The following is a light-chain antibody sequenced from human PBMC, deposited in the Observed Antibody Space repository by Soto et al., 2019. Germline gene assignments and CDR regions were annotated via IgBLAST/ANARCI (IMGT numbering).Light chain of an antibody. Sequence: QSALTQPRSVSGSPGQTVTISCTRTSSDVGGYNYVSWYQQHPGKAPKLMIYDVTQRPSAVPDRFSVSKSANTASLTISGLQAEDEADYYCCSYAGSYTDVFGTGTKVTVL. CDR1: SSDVGGYNY. CDR2: DVT. CDR3: CSYAGSYTDV. J-gene: IGLJ1*01. V-gene: IGLV2-11*01.